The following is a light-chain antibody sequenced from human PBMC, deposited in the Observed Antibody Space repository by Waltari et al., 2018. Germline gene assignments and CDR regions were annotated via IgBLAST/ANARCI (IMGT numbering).Light chain of an antibody. Sequence: YQQKPGQSPLLFIYQDTKRPSEIPERFSGSKSANAATLTITGTQAVDEADYYCQALGTGAWVFGGGTKLTVL. CDR3: QALGTGAWV. J-gene: IGLJ3*02. V-gene: IGLV3-1*01. CDR2: QDT.